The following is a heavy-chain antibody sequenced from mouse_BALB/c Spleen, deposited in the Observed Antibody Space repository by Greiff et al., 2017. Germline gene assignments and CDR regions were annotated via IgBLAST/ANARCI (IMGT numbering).Heavy chain of an antibody. CDR1: GYTFTSYW. V-gene: IGHV1S81*02. CDR2: INPSNGRT. CDR3: ARGGAGHWFAY. Sequence: QVQLKQPGAELVKPGASVKLSCKASGYTFTSYWMHWVKQRPGQGLEWIGEINPSNGRTNYNEKFKSKATLTVDKSSSTAYMQLSSLTSEDSAVYYCARGGAGHWFAYWGQGTLVTVSA. J-gene: IGHJ3*01.